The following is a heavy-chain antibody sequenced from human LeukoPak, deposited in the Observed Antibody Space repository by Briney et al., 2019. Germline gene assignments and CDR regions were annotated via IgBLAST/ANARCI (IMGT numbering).Heavy chain of an antibody. CDR1: GGTFSSYA. V-gene: IGHV1-69*05. CDR3: ARDDTVFGVVIAPFDY. D-gene: IGHD3-3*01. CDR2: IIPIFGTA. Sequence: SVKVSCKASGGTFSSYAISWVRQAPGQGLEWMGRIIPIFGTANYAQKFQGRVAITTDESTSTAYMELSSLRSEDTAVYYCARDDTVFGVVIAPFDYWGQGTLVTVSS. J-gene: IGHJ4*02.